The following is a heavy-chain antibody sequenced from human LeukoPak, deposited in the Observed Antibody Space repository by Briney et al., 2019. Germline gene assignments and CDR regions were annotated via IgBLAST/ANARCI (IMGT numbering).Heavy chain of an antibody. CDR3: VGAAADTTPRP. D-gene: IGHD6-13*01. CDR2: VSNDGSST. Sequence: GGSLRLSCAASGSTLSNYWMHWVRQGPGKGLVWVSRVSNDGSSTAYADSVRGRFTISRDNAKNTLYLQMNSLRAEDTAVYYCVGAAADTTPRPWGQGTLVTVSS. V-gene: IGHV3-74*01. CDR1: GSTLSNYW. J-gene: IGHJ4*02.